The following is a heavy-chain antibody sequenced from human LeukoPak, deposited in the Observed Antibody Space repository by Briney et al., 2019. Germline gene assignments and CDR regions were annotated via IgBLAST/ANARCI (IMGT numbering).Heavy chain of an antibody. CDR2: ISGSGGST. CDR1: GFTFSSYA. D-gene: IGHD3-22*01. J-gene: IGHJ4*02. V-gene: IGHV3-23*01. Sequence: PGGSLRLSCAASGFTFSSYAMSWVRQAPGKGLEWVSAISGSGGSTYYADSVKGRFTISRDNSKNTLYLQMNSLRAEDTAVYYCAKALLPDYYDSSGYYYFDYWGQGTLVTVSS. CDR3: AKALLPDYYDSSGYYYFDY.